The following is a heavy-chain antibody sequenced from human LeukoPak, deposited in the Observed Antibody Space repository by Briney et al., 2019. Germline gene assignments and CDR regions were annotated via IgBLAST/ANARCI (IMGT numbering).Heavy chain of an antibody. J-gene: IGHJ4*02. CDR3: ARGLLETPTSYFDY. Sequence: GGSLRLSCAASGFTFSSYSMNWVRQAPGKGLEWVSSISSSSSYIYYADSVKGRFTISRDNSKNTLYLQMNSLRAEDTAVYYCARGLLETPTSYFDYWGQGTLVTVSS. CDR2: ISSSSSYI. D-gene: IGHD4-23*01. CDR1: GFTFSSYS. V-gene: IGHV3-21*01.